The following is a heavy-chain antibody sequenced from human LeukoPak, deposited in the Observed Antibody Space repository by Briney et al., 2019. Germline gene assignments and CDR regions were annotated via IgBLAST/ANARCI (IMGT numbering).Heavy chain of an antibody. Sequence: ASVKVSCKASGYTFTNYGFSWVRQAPGQGLAGMGWIGAYNGHTTYAQNIQGRLTMTTDTSTSTAYMDLRSLRSDDTAVYYCVRDFSCGGGTCSDCFDPWGQGTLVTVSS. D-gene: IGHD2-15*01. CDR2: IGAYNGHT. V-gene: IGHV1-18*01. CDR3: VRDFSCGGGTCSDCFDP. J-gene: IGHJ5*02. CDR1: GYTFTNYG.